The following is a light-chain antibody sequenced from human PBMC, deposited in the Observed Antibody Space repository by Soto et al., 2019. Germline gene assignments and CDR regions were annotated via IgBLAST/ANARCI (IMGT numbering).Light chain of an antibody. Sequence: EIVLTQSPATLSLSRGERATLSCRASQSVSSYLAWYQQKPGQAPRLLIYDASNRATGIPARFSGSGSGTDFTLTISSLEPEDFAVYYRQQRSNWPPTFGQGTKVEIK. CDR2: DAS. J-gene: IGKJ1*01. CDR1: QSVSSY. V-gene: IGKV3-11*01. CDR3: QQRSNWPPT.